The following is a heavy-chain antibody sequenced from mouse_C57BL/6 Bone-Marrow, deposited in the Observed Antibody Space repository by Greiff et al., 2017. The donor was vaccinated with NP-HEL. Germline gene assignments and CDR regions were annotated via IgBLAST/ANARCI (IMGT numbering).Heavy chain of an antibody. CDR1: GYSITSGYY. CDR2: ISYDGSN. Sequence: DVKLQESGPGLVKPSQSLSLTCSVTGYSITSGYYWNWIRQFPGNKLEWMGYISYDGSNNYNPSLKNRISITRDTSKNQFFLKLNSVTTEDTATYYCAEGVYYGSPYWYFDVWGTGTTVTVSS. CDR3: AEGVYYGSPYWYFDV. J-gene: IGHJ1*03. V-gene: IGHV3-6*01. D-gene: IGHD1-1*01.